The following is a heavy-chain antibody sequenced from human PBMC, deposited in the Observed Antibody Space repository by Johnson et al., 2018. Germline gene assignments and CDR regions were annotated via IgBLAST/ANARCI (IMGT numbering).Heavy chain of an antibody. Sequence: EVQLVESGGGVVQPGGSLRLSCAASGFTFSNYAMAWVRLAPGKGLEWVSGISGSGATTYYATSVEGRFTISSDSSNNTVYLQRHSLRADDTAVYYCEKENIFPYRPDAFEIWGPGTMVTGSS. CDR2: ISGSGATT. CDR1: GFTFSNYA. CDR3: EKENIFPYRPDAFEI. D-gene: IGHD3-16*02. J-gene: IGHJ3*02. V-gene: IGHV3-23*04.